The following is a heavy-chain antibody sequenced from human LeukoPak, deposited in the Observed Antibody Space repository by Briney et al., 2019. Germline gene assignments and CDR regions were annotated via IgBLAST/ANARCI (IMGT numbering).Heavy chain of an antibody. J-gene: IGHJ4*02. CDR3: ASGPSVNLDWLLH. V-gene: IGHV3-21*01. Sequence: PGGSLRLSCAASGFTFSSYSMNWVRQAPGKGLEWVSSISSSSSYIYYADSVKGRFTISRDNAKNSLYLQMNSLRAEDTAVYYCASGPSVNLDWLLHWGQGTLVTVSS. CDR1: GFTFSSYS. D-gene: IGHD3/OR15-3a*01. CDR2: ISSSSSYI.